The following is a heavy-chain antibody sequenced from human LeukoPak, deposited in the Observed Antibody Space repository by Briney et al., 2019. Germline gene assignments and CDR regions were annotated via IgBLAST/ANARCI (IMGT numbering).Heavy chain of an antibody. V-gene: IGHV3-23*01. Sequence: GGSLRLSCAASGFIFNNYGLIWVRQAPGKGLEWVSAISNDGGGTTYADLVKGRFTISRDNSKNTLFLQMNSLRAEDTALYYCAKGSSGYFADLWGQGTLVTVSS. CDR3: AKGSSGYFADL. J-gene: IGHJ5*02. CDR2: ISNDGGGT. CDR1: GFIFNNYG. D-gene: IGHD3-22*01.